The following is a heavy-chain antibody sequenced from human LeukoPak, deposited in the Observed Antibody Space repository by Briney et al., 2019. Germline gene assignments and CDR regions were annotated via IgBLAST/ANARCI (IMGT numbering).Heavy chain of an antibody. CDR3: ASTAAASYYYGMDG. V-gene: IGHV4-30-4*01. CDR1: GGSISSGDYY. CDR2: IYYSGST. J-gene: IGHJ6*04. Sequence: SETLSLTCTVSGGSISSGDYYWSWIRQPPGKGLEWIGYIYYSGSTYYNPSLKSRVTISVDTSKNQFSLKLSSVTAADTAVYYCASTAAASYYYGMDGWGKGTTVTVSS. D-gene: IGHD6-13*01.